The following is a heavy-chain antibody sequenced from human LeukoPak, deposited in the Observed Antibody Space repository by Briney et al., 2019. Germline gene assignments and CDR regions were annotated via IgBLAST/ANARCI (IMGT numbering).Heavy chain of an antibody. J-gene: IGHJ4*02. V-gene: IGHV4-59*08. D-gene: IGHD6-19*01. CDR3: ARSLYSSGWYFDY. CDR1: GGSISSYY. Sequence: SETLSLTCTGSGGSISSYYWSWIRQPPGKGLEWIGYIYYSGSTNYNPSLKSRVTISVDTSKNQFSLKLSSVTAADTAVYYCARSLYSSGWYFDYWGQGTLVTVSS. CDR2: IYYSGST.